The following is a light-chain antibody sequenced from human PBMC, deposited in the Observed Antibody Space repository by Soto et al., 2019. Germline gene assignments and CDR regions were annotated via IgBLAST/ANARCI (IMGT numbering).Light chain of an antibody. V-gene: IGLV2-14*01. CDR2: EVS. CDR3: SSYPTSSTHV. J-gene: IGLJ1*01. CDR1: SSDVGAYNY. Sequence: QSALTQPASVSGSPGQSIAVSCTGTSSDVGAYNYVSWYQQHPGKAPELMIFEVSNRPSGVSNRFSASKSGNTASLTISGLQAEDEADYYCSSYPTSSTHVFGTGTKVTVL.